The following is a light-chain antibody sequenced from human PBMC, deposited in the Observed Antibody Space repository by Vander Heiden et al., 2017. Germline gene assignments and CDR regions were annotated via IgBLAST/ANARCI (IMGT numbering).Light chain of an antibody. Sequence: DIQMTHSPSSLSASLGDRVTITCRTSQSIGVYLHWYQQKPGKAPNRLIYIASSLQTGVPPRFSGSGSGIDFTLTNSSLQPEDSATYYCQQTYTTPQTVGGGTKVEIK. J-gene: IGKJ4*01. CDR1: QSIGVY. V-gene: IGKV1-39*01. CDR3: QQTYTTPQT. CDR2: IAS.